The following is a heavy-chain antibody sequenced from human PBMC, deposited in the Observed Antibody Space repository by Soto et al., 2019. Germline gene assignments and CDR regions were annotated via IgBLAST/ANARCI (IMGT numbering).Heavy chain of an antibody. D-gene: IGHD4-17*01. CDR1: GYTFTSYD. CDR2: MNPNSGNT. J-gene: IGHJ4*02. Sequence: ASVKVSCKASGYTFTSYDINWVRQATGQGLEWMGWMNPNSGNTGYAQKFQGRVTMTRNTSISTAYMELSSLRSEDTAVYYCAGGGNYGGNFDYWGQGTLVTVSS. CDR3: AGGGNYGGNFDY. V-gene: IGHV1-8*01.